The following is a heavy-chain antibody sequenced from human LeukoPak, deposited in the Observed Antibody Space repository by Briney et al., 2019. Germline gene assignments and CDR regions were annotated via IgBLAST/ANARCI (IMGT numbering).Heavy chain of an antibody. Sequence: PGRCLRLSCAASGFTFNTYTMNCVRLAPGKGRGWLSFINNRSKSIYYADSVKGRFNISRDNAKNSLYLQMHSLRGEDTALYYCVRDQNWAFDYWGQGTLVTVPS. CDR1: GFTFNTYT. CDR3: VRDQNWAFDY. J-gene: IGHJ4*02. V-gene: IGHV3-48*01. CDR2: INNRSKSI. D-gene: IGHD7-27*01.